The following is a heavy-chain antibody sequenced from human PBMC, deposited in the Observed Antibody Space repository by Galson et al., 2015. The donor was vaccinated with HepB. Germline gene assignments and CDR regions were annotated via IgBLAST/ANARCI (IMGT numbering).Heavy chain of an antibody. CDR2: IRQDGNDI. Sequence: SLRLSCAVSGFTFSSFWMTWVRQAPGKGLEWVANIRQDGNDINYADSVKGRFTISRDNAKNSLFLQMNSLRVEDTAVYYCARDTRGYFDYWGQGTLVTVSS. V-gene: IGHV3-7*01. D-gene: IGHD2-2*01. J-gene: IGHJ4*02. CDR3: ARDTRGYFDY. CDR1: GFTFSSFW.